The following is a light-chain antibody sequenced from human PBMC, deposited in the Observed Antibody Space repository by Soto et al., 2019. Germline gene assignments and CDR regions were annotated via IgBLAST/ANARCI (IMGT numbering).Light chain of an antibody. CDR1: QAINNR. V-gene: IGKV1-33*01. CDR3: QQYDNLPYT. CDR2: GAS. Sequence: DIQMTQSPSSLSASIGDTVTITCQASQAINNRLNWYQQTPGKVPKLLIYGASNLETGVPSRFSGSGSGTDFTFTISSLQPEDIATYYFQQYDNLPYTFGQGTKLEIK. J-gene: IGKJ2*01.